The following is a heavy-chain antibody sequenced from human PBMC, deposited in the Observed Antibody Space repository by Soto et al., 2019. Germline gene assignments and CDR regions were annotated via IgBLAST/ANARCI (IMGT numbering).Heavy chain of an antibody. J-gene: IGHJ4*02. D-gene: IGHD4-17*01. Sequence: LETLSLTCTVSGGSISSSSYYWGWIRQPPGKGLEWIGSIYYSGSTYYNPSLKSRVTISVDTSKNQFSLKLSSVTAADTAVYYCARLTGGINDYGDDHPGYYFDYWGQGTLVTVSS. CDR2: IYYSGST. CDR3: ARLTGGINDYGDDHPGYYFDY. CDR1: GGSISSSSYY. V-gene: IGHV4-39*01.